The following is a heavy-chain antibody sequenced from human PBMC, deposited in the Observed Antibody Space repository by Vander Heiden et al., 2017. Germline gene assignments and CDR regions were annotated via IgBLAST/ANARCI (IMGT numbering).Heavy chain of an antibody. CDR1: GFTFSSYS. Sequence: EVQLVESGGGPVKPGGSLRLSCAASGFTFSSYSMSWVRQAPGKGLEWVSSISSSSSYIYYADSVKGRFTISRDNAKNSLYLQMNSLRAEDTAVYYCARDTTVTKDAFDIWGQGTMVTVSS. CDR2: ISSSSSYI. D-gene: IGHD4-17*01. CDR3: ARDTTVTKDAFDI. J-gene: IGHJ3*02. V-gene: IGHV3-21*01.